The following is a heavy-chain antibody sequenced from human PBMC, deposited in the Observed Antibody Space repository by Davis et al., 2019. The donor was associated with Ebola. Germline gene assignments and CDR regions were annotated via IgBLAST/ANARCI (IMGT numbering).Heavy chain of an antibody. Sequence: GGSLRLSCAASGFTFGDYAMHWVRQAPGKGLEWVSLISWDGRSTAYADSVEGRFTISRDNSKNSLYLQMTSLRVEDTALYYCVSYDSTFRNYWGQGTLVTVSS. V-gene: IGHV3-43D*03. CDR1: GFTFGDYA. CDR3: VSYDSTFRNY. J-gene: IGHJ4*02. D-gene: IGHD3-22*01. CDR2: ISWDGRST.